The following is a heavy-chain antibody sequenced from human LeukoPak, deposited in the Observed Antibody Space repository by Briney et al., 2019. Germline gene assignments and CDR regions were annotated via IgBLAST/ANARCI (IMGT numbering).Heavy chain of an antibody. V-gene: IGHV3-30*03. CDR3: ARAHPYDYDFWSGLTAFDY. CDR2: ISYDGSNK. Sequence: GGSLRLSCAASGFTFSSYGMHWVRQAPGKGLEWVAVISYDGSNKYYADSVKGRFTISRDNSKNTLYLQMNSLRAEDTAVYYCARAHPYDYDFWSGLTAFDYWGQGTLVTVSS. D-gene: IGHD3-3*01. CDR1: GFTFSSYG. J-gene: IGHJ4*02.